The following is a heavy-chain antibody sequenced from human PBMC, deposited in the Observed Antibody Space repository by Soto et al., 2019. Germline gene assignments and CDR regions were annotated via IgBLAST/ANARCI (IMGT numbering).Heavy chain of an antibody. V-gene: IGHV4-39*01. Sequence: SETLSLTCTVSGGSISSSSYYWGWIRQPPGKGLEWIGSIYYSGSTYYNPSLKSRVTISVDTSKNQFSLKLSSVTAADTAVYYCARLVTVTTDFDYWGQGTRVTVSS. CDR2: IYYSGST. J-gene: IGHJ4*02. CDR3: ARLVTVTTDFDY. CDR1: GGSISSSSYY. D-gene: IGHD4-17*01.